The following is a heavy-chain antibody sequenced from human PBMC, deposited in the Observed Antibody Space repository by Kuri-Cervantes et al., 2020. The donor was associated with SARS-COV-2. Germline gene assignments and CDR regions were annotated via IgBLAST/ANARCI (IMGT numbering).Heavy chain of an antibody. CDR1: GFTFSSYS. CDR3: ARDRRLYYGFWSGYYMDV. Sequence: GESLKISCAASGFTFSSYSMNWVRQAPGKGLEWVSSISSSSSYIYYADSVKGRFTISRDNAKNSLYLQMNSLRAEDTAVYYCARDRRLYYGFWSGYYMDVWGKGTTVTVSS. J-gene: IGHJ6*03. CDR2: ISSSSSYI. D-gene: IGHD3-3*01. V-gene: IGHV3-21*01.